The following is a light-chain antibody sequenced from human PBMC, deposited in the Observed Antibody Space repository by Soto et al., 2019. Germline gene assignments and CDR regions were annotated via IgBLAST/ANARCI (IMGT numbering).Light chain of an antibody. CDR1: SGHSDFA. V-gene: IGLV4-69*01. Sequence: QSVLTQSPSASASLGASVKLTCTLSSGHSDFAIAWHQQQPEKGPRYLMKLDSDGSHSKGDGISDRFSGSSSGAERYLTISSLQSEDEADYYCQTWGSGIVVFGGGTQLTVL. CDR2: LDSDGSH. CDR3: QTWGSGIVV. J-gene: IGLJ2*01.